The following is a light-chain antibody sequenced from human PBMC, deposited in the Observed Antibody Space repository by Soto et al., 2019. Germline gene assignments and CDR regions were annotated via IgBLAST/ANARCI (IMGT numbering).Light chain of an antibody. CDR2: QTS. CDR3: HQRQSWPRT. J-gene: IGKJ1*01. V-gene: IGKV3-11*01. Sequence: EIVLTQSQATLSSFPGDRVTLSCRASQYINTRLAWYQHRPGQAPRLLIYQTSIRAAGIPARFSASGSGTDFTLTISDVQPEDVALYYCHQRQSWPRTFGQGTKVDI. CDR1: QYINTR.